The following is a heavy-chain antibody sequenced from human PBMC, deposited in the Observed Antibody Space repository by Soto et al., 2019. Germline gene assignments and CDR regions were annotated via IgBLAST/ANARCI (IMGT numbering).Heavy chain of an antibody. CDR2: IYYSGST. CDR1: GGSVSSRSYY. V-gene: IGHV4-61*01. CDR3: ARDYYDFWSGSIVHYGMDV. Sequence: SETLSLTCTVSGGSVSSRSYYWSWIRQPPGKGLEWIGYIYYSGSTNYNPSLKSRVTISVDTSKNQFSLKLSSVTAADTAVYYCARDYYDFWSGSIVHYGMDVWGPGTTVTLSS. D-gene: IGHD3-3*01. J-gene: IGHJ6*02.